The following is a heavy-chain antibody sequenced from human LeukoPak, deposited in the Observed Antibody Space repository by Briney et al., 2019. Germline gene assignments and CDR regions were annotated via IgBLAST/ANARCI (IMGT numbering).Heavy chain of an antibody. V-gene: IGHV3-23*01. CDR2: ISGSGGST. CDR1: GFTFSSFF. CDR3: AKDKRSRTNPRY. J-gene: IGHJ4*02. D-gene: IGHD2-2*01. Sequence: GGSLRLSCAASGFTFSSFFLSWVRQGPGKGLEWVSGISGSGGSTYYADSVKGRFTISRDNSNNRLYLQMNSLRAEDTAVYYCAKDKRSRTNPRYCGQGTLVTVSS.